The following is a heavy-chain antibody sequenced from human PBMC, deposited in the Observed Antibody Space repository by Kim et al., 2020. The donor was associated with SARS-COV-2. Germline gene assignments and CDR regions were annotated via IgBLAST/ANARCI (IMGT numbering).Heavy chain of an antibody. D-gene: IGHD6-19*01. CDR2: IYYSGST. CDR1: GGSISSYY. J-gene: IGHJ5*02. V-gene: IGHV4-59*01. Sequence: SETLSLTCTVSGGSISSYYWSWIRQPPGKGLEWIGYIYYSGSTNYNPSLKSRVTISVDTSKNQFSLKLSSVTAADTAVYYCARDYGAVAGTGWFDPWGQGTLVTVSS. CDR3: ARDYGAVAGTGWFDP.